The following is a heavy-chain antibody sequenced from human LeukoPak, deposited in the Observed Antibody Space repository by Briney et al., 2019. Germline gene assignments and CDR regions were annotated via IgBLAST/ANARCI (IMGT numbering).Heavy chain of an antibody. D-gene: IGHD6-19*01. J-gene: IGHJ4*02. V-gene: IGHV3-9*01. CDR3: AKVPPYSSGWYYFDY. CDR1: GFTFDDYA. Sequence: GRSLRLSCAASGFTFDDYAMHWVRQAPGKGLEWVSGISWNSGSIGYADSVKGRFTISRDNAKNSLYLQMSSLRAEDTALYYCAKVPPYSSGWYYFDYWGQGTLVTVSS. CDR2: ISWNSGSI.